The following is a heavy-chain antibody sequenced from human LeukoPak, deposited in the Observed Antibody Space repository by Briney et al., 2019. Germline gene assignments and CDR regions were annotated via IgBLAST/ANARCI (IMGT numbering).Heavy chain of an antibody. D-gene: IGHD4-17*01. Sequence: ASAKVSCXASGYTFTSYYMHWVRQARGQGLEWMGIINPSGGSTSYAQKFQGRVTMTRDTSTSTVYMELSSLRSEDTAVYYCARESTVTTNDYWGQGTLVTVSS. J-gene: IGHJ4*02. CDR1: GYTFTSYY. CDR3: ARESTVTTNDY. V-gene: IGHV1-46*01. CDR2: INPSGGST.